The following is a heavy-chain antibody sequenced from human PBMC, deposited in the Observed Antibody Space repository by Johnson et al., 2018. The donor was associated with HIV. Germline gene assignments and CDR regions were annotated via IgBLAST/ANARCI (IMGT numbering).Heavy chain of an antibody. CDR3: AGDLGVVHNLGSGV. CDR1: GFTFSSYA. V-gene: IGHV3-30*04. Sequence: QVQLVESGGGVVQPGRSLRLSCAASGFTFSSYAMHWVRQAPGKGLEWVAVISYDGSNKYYADSVKGRFTISRANSKNTLYLQMNSLRAEDTAVYYCAGDLGVVHNLGSGVWGQGKMVTVSS. D-gene: IGHD3-16*01. CDR2: ISYDGSNK. J-gene: IGHJ3*01.